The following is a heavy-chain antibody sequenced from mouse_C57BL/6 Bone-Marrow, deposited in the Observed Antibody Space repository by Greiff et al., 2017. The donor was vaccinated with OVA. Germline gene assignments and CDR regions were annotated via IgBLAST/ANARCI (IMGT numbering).Heavy chain of an antibody. CDR3: ALYYGNYPLDY. CDR1: GYTFTSYW. Sequence: VQLQQPGAELVKPGASVKLSCKASGYTFTSYWMSWVKQRPGQGLEWIGMIHPNSGSTNYNEKFKSKATLTVDKSSSTAYMLLSSLTSEDSAVYYCALYYGNYPLDYWGQGTTLTVSS. CDR2: IHPNSGST. D-gene: IGHD2-1*01. V-gene: IGHV1-64*01. J-gene: IGHJ2*01.